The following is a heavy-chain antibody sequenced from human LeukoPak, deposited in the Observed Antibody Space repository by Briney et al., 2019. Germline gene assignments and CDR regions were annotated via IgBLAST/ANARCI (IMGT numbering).Heavy chain of an antibody. J-gene: IGHJ4*02. CDR2: IKTDGSTT. CDR1: GFTFSSYW. Sequence: GGSLRLSCAVSGFTFSSYWMHWVRQAPGKGLVWVSHIKTDGSTTAYADSVKGRFTISRDNAKNTLYLQMNGLRAEDTAVYYCARSGSYYSSPRPHQFDYWGQGTLVTVSS. D-gene: IGHD1-26*01. CDR3: ARSGSYYSSPRPHQFDY. V-gene: IGHV3-74*01.